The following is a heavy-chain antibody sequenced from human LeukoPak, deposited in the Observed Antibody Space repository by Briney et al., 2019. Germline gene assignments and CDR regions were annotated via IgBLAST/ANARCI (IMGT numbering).Heavy chain of an antibody. CDR2: INHSGST. CDR3: ARGGNSWYADY. J-gene: IGHJ4*02. CDR1: GGTFSGYY. Sequence: SETLSLTCAVYGGTFSGYYWSWIRQPPGEGLEWIGEINHSGSTNYNPSLKSRVTISVDTSKNQFSLKLSSVTAADTAVYYCARGGNSWYADYWGQGTLVTVSS. V-gene: IGHV4-34*01. D-gene: IGHD6-13*01.